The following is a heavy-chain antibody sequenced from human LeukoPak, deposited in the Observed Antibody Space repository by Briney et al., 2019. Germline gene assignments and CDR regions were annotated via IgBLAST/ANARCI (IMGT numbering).Heavy chain of an antibody. CDR1: GFTFRDYP. CDR2: ISYDASND. Sequence: PGGSLRLSCAASGFTFRDYPMYWVRQAPGKGLEWVAVISYDASNDFYGDSVRGRFTISRDNARNTVYLQMDSLKTDDTAVYYCARSTGSPFGQMDVWGKGTMVIVSS. CDR3: ARSTGSPFGQMDV. D-gene: IGHD1-14*01. J-gene: IGHJ6*04. V-gene: IGHV3-30-3*01.